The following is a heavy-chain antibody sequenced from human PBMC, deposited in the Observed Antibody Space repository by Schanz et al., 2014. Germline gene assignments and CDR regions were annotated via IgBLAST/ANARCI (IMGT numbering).Heavy chain of an antibody. J-gene: IGHJ4*02. V-gene: IGHV1-69*04. CDR1: GGTFVTFF. CDR2: ISPLLGVA. D-gene: IGHD1-26*01. CDR3: ARDGGSSGSYSLDY. Sequence: QVHLVQSGAEVKEPGSSVKVSCKPSGGTFVTFFFTWVRQAPGQGPQWMGRISPLLGVANYAQEFQGRLTITADTSTSPAYMELSSLRSADTAVYYCARDGGSSGSYSLDYGGQGTLVTVSS.